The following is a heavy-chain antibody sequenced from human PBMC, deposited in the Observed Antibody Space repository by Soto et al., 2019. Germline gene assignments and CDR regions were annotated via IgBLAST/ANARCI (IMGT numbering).Heavy chain of an antibody. CDR2: ISYDGINK. CDR3: ARGWSGYPLDY. D-gene: IGHD3-3*01. V-gene: IGHV3-30-3*01. CDR1: GVTFSSYV. J-gene: IGHJ4*02. Sequence: QVQLVESGGGEVQPGRSLRLSCATSGVTFSSYVMHWVRQAPGKGLEWVAVISYDGINKYYADSVKGRFTISRDNSKNTLYLQMNSLRAEDTAVYYCARGWSGYPLDYWGQGTLVTVSS.